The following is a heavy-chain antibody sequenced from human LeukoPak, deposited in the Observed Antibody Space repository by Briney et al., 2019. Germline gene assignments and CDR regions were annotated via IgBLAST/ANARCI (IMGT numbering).Heavy chain of an antibody. V-gene: IGHV1-8*01. CDR3: ARPYFYDSSGYTFDY. J-gene: IGHJ4*02. CDR1: GYTFTSYD. Sequence: AASVKVSCKASGYTFTSYDINWVQQATGQGLEWMGWMNPNSGDTGYSQKFQGRVTMTRNTSIDTAYMELSSLRSEDTAVYYCARPYFYDSSGYTFDYWGQGTLVTVSS. CDR2: MNPNSGDT. D-gene: IGHD3-22*01.